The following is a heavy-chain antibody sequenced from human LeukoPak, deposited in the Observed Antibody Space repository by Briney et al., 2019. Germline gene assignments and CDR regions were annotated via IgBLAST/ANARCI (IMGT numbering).Heavy chain of an antibody. CDR1: GFTFSSYG. J-gene: IGHJ3*02. CDR2: ISYDGSNK. Sequence: GGSLRLSCAASGFTFSSYGMHWVRQAPGKGLEWVAVISYDGSNKYYADSVKGRFTISRDNSKNTLYLQMNSLRAEDTAVYYCARDLIAVAGHRAFDIWGQGTMVTVSS. D-gene: IGHD6-19*01. V-gene: IGHV3-30*03. CDR3: ARDLIAVAGHRAFDI.